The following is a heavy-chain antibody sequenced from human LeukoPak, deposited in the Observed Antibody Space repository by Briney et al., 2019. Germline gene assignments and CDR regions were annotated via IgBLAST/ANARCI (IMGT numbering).Heavy chain of an antibody. CDR1: GFTFDDYG. CDR2: INWNGGST. V-gene: IGHV3-20*04. D-gene: IGHD6-19*01. J-gene: IGHJ4*02. CDR3: ARAGILGAVAGRLDY. Sequence: GGSLRLSCAASGFTFDDYGMSWVRQAPGKGREGVSGINWNGGSTGYADSLKGRFTISRDNAKNSLHLQMNRLRAEDTALYYCARAGILGAVAGRLDYWGQGTLVTVSS.